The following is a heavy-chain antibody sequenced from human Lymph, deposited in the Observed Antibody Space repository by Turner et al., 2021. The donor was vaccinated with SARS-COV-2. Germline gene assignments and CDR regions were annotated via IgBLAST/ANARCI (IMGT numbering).Heavy chain of an antibody. D-gene: IGHD4-17*01. CDR1: GSPFSTYS. CDR2: ISSTSSYI. Sequence: EVQLVESGGGLVKPGGSLGLPCAASGSPFSTYSMNWVRQAPGKGLEWISSISSTSSYIYYADSVKGRFTISRDDAKNSLFLQMNSLRAEDTAVYYCARDIPTTADYFDCWGQGTLVTVSS. CDR3: ARDIPTTADYFDC. J-gene: IGHJ4*02. V-gene: IGHV3-21*01.